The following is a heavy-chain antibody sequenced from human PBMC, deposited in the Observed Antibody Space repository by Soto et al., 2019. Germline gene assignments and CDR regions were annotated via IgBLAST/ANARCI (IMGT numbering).Heavy chain of an antibody. CDR3: ASQNWRWREQFDH. CDR2: YDPEDAKT. V-gene: IGHV1-24*01. Sequence: ASVKVSCKLSGYTLLELSIHWVRQAPGKGLEWMGGYDPEDAKTIYAQKSQGRVIMTEDTSTNTAYLEVRDLRYEDTAVYYCASQNWRWREQFDHWGQGTLVTVSS. D-gene: IGHD1-1*01. CDR1: GYTLLELS. J-gene: IGHJ4*02.